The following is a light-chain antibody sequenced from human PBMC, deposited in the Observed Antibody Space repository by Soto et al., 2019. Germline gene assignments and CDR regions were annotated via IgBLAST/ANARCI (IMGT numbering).Light chain of an antibody. J-gene: IGKJ2*01. CDR1: QSVGSK. CDR3: QQYHSLYT. V-gene: IGKV3D-15*01. CDR2: DAS. Sequence: EIVMTQSPPTLSVSPGERATLSCRASQSVGSKLAWYQQRPGQAPRLLIYDASNRATGIPARFSGSGSGTEFSLTISSLQSEDFATYYCQQYHSLYTFGQGTNLEIK.